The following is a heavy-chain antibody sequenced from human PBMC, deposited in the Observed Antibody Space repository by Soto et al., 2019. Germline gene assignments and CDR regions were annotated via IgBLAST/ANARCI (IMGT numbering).Heavy chain of an antibody. Sequence: QVHLVQSGAEVKKPGASVKVSCQGSGYAFTTYGITWVRQAPGQGLEWMGWISAHNGNTNYAQKLQGRVTVTRDTSTSRAYMELSSLSCDDTVVCYCARARYGDYWGKGALVTVSS. CDR2: ISAHNGNT. CDR1: GYAFTTYG. D-gene: IGHD1-1*01. CDR3: ARARYGDY. J-gene: IGHJ4*02. V-gene: IGHV1-18*01.